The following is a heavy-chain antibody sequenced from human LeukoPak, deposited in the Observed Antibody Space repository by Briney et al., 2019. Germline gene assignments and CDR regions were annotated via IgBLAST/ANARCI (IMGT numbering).Heavy chain of an antibody. CDR1: GFTFSSYA. Sequence: GGSLRLSCAASGFTFSSYAMHWVRQAPGKGLEWVAVISYDGSNKYYADSVKGRFTISRDNSKNTLYLQMNSLRAEDTAVYYCARDRDLYSYGTGTYFDYSGQGTLVTVSS. CDR2: ISYDGSNK. J-gene: IGHJ4*02. D-gene: IGHD5-18*01. V-gene: IGHV3-30*04. CDR3: ARDRDLYSYGTGTYFDY.